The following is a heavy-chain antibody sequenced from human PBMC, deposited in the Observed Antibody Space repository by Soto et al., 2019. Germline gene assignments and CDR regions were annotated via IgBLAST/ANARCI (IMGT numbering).Heavy chain of an antibody. CDR3: AREIRDFWSGYYYYYYMDV. D-gene: IGHD3-3*01. V-gene: IGHV4-59*01. CDR1: GGSISSYY. CDR2: IYYSGST. Sequence: PETLSLTCTVSGGSISSYYWSWIRQPPGKGLEWIGYIYYSGSTNYNPSLKSRVTISVDTSKNQFSLKLSSVTAADTAVYYCAREIRDFWSGYYYYYYMDVWGKGTTVTVSS. J-gene: IGHJ6*03.